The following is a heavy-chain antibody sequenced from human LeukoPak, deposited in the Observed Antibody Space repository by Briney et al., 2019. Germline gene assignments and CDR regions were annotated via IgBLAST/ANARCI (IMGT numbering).Heavy chain of an antibody. CDR2: IIAILDTA. J-gene: IGHJ5*02. CDR3: VRSGYDYDWFDP. V-gene: IGHV1-69*08. CDR1: GGSFSDYS. Sequence: EASVKVSCKASGGSFSDYSISWVRQAPGQGLEWMGRIIAILDTAHYAQKFQGRFTITADKSTTTVYMELSSLRSDDTAVYYCVRSGYDYDWFDPWGQGTLVTVSS. D-gene: IGHD5-12*01.